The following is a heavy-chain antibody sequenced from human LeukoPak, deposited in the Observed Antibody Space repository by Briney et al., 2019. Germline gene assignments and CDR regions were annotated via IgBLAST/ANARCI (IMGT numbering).Heavy chain of an antibody. CDR2: IIPILGIA. CDR3: APAARHRVEDY. Sequence: SVKVSCKASGGTFGSYAISWVRQAPGQGLEWMGRIIPILGIANYAQKFQGRVTITADKSTSTAYMELSSLRSEDTAVYYCAPAARHRVEDYWGQGTLVTVSS. V-gene: IGHV1-69*04. J-gene: IGHJ4*02. D-gene: IGHD6-6*01. CDR1: GGTFGSYA.